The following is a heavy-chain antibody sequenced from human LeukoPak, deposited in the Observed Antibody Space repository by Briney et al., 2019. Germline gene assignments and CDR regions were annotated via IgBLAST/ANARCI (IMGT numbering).Heavy chain of an antibody. CDR3: ARAPGGCYSSSCLDY. D-gene: IGHD6-13*01. CDR1: GGSVSSDSYY. Sequence: SETLSLTCTVSGGSVSSDSYYWSWIRQPPGKGLEWIGYIYYSGSTNYNPSLKSRVTISVDTSKNQFSLKLSSVTAADTAVYYCARAPGGCYSSSCLDYWGQGTLVTVSS. J-gene: IGHJ4*02. CDR2: IYYSGST. V-gene: IGHV4-61*01.